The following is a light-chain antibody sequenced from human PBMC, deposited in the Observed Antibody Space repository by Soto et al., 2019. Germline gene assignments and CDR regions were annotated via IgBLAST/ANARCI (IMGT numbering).Light chain of an antibody. CDR1: ESVSSSY. V-gene: IGKV3-20*01. J-gene: IGKJ1*01. CDR2: GAS. Sequence: EIVLTQSAGALSLSPGERATLSCRASESVSSSYLAWYQQKPGQAPRLLIHGASSRATGIPDRFSGSGSGTDFTLTISRLEPEDFAVYYCQQYGSSLSWTFGQGTKV. CDR3: QQYGSSLSWT.